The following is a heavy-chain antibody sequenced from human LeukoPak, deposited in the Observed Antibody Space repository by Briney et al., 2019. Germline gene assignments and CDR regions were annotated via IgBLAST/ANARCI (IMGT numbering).Heavy chain of an antibody. D-gene: IGHD4-17*01. V-gene: IGHV5-10-1*01. CDR1: GYSFTNYW. CDR3: ATGASKVTTDSATY. CDR2: IDPSDSYT. J-gene: IGHJ1*01. Sequence: GESLKISCKGSGYSFTNYWISWVRQMPGKGLEWMGRIDPSDSYTKYSPSFEGHVTISVDKSISTAFLQWSSLKASDSAMYYCATGASKVTTDSATYWGQGSQVAVSS.